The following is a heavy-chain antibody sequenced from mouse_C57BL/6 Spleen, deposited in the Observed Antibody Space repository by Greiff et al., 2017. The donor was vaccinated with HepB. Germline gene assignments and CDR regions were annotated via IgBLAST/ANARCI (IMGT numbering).Heavy chain of an antibody. J-gene: IGHJ1*03. D-gene: IGHD2-4*01. Sequence: DVMLVESGGGLVKPGGSLKLSCAASGFTFSSYAMSWVRQTPEKRLEWVATISDGGSYTYYPDNVKGRFTISRDNAKNNLYLQMSHLKSEDTAMYYCARFPYDDDGYWYFDVWGTGTTVTVSS. CDR1: GFTFSSYA. CDR2: ISDGGSYT. V-gene: IGHV5-4*03. CDR3: ARFPYDDDGYWYFDV.